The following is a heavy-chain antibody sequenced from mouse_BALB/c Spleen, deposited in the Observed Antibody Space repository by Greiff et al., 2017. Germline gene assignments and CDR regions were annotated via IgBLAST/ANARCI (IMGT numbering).Heavy chain of an antibody. J-gene: IGHJ4*01. V-gene: IGHV7-1*02. Sequence: EVNLVESGGGLVQPGGSLRLSCATSGFTFSDFYMEWVRQPPGKRLEWIAASRNKANDYTTEYSASVKGRFIVSRDTSQSILYLQMNALRAEDTAIYYCARASYDYDRGGYAMDYWGQGTSVTVSS. D-gene: IGHD2-4*01. CDR1: GFTFSDFY. CDR3: ARASYDYDRGGYAMDY. CDR2: SRNKANDYTT.